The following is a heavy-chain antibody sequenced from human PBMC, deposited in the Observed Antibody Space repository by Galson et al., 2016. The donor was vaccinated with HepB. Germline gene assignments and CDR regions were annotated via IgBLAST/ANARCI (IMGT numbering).Heavy chain of an antibody. CDR1: GFTFNTYA. Sequence: SLRLSCAASGFTFNTYAMTWVRQAPGKGLEWVSSISSSDGRTWYADSVRGRFTISTDNSKTTLYVQMNSLRVDDSAIYYCARIPIEHSGSHIYYYYYMDVWGKGTTVTVSS. CDR2: ISSSDGRT. D-gene: IGHD6-6*01. J-gene: IGHJ6*03. CDR3: ARIPIEHSGSHIYYYYYMDV. V-gene: IGHV3-23*01.